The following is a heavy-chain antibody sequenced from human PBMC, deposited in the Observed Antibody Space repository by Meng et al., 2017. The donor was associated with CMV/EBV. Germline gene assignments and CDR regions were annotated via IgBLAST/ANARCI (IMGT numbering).Heavy chain of an antibody. J-gene: IGHJ6*02. CDR2: IESDGRIT. D-gene: IGHD2-2*01. CDR3: ARERVRNFVVAPGASRTAAPAGMDV. Sequence: GESLKISCAVSGFTFRSYWMHWVRQAPGTGLVWVSRIESDGRITTYADSVKGRFIISRDNAKNTLYLQMNSLRAEDTAVYYCARERVRNFVVAPGASRTAAPAGMDVWGQGTAVTVSS. CDR1: GFTFRSYW. V-gene: IGHV3-74*03.